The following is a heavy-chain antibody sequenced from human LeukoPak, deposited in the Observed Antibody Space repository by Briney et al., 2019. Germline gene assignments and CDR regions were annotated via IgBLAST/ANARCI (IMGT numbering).Heavy chain of an antibody. CDR3: ARVTSSGFGELLFDY. D-gene: IGHD3-10*01. V-gene: IGHV1-2*02. J-gene: IGHJ4*02. Sequence: ASVKVSCKASGYTFTGYYMHWVRQAPGQGLEWMGWINPNSGGTKYAQKFQGRVTMTRDTSISTAYMELSRLRSDDTAVYYCARVTSSGFGELLFDYWGQGTLVTVSS. CDR2: INPNSGGT. CDR1: GYTFTGYY.